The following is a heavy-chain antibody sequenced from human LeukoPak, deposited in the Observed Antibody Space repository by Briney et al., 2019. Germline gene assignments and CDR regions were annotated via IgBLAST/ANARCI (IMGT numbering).Heavy chain of an antibody. Sequence: GGSLRLSCAASGFTFSSYAMSWVRQAPGKGLEWVSAISGSGGSTYYADSVKGRFTISRDNSKNTLYLQMNSLRAEDTAVYYCAREGAAAKDYYYYHGMDVWGQGTTVTVSS. V-gene: IGHV3-23*01. D-gene: IGHD6-13*01. J-gene: IGHJ6*02. CDR2: ISGSGGST. CDR3: AREGAAAKDYYYYHGMDV. CDR1: GFTFSSYA.